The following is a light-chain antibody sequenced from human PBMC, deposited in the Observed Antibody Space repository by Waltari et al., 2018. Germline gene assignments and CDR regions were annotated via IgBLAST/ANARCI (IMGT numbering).Light chain of an antibody. CDR1: NIEAKS. V-gene: IGLV3-21*04. CDR3: QVWDNSRDQVV. J-gene: IGLJ3*02. Sequence: SYVLTQPPSVSVAPGKTARVTCGGDNIEAKSVHWYQQKAGQPPVLVVCYENDRHSRPPERFSGSISGNTATLTISRVEVGDDADYYWQVWDNSRDQVVFGGGTKLAVL. CDR2: YEN.